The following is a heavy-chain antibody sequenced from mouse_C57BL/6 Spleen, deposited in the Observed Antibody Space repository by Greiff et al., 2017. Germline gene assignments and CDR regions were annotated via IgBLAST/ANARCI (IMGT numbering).Heavy chain of an antibody. Sequence: VQLKQSGPGLVKPSQSLSLTCSVTGYSITSGYYWNWIRQFPGNKLEWMGYISYDGSNNYNPSLKNRISITRDTSKNQFFLKLNSVTTEDTATYYCARGTTVPSYAMDYWGQGTSVTVSS. J-gene: IGHJ4*01. CDR1: GYSITSGYY. D-gene: IGHD1-1*01. V-gene: IGHV3-6*01. CDR2: ISYDGSN. CDR3: ARGTTVPSYAMDY.